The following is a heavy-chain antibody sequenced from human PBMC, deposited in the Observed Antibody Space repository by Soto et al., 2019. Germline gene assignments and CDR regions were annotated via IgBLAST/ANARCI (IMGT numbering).Heavy chain of an antibody. CDR3: AKSGDSARWGIDF. CDR2: INKGGDI. J-gene: IGHJ4*02. V-gene: IGHV3-21*04. CDR1: GFLFDAFA. D-gene: IGHD5-12*01. Sequence: GGSLRLCCVGSGFLFDAFAMNWVRQAPGKWLEWVSYINKGGDIYYSHSVKGRFTISRDNAKNSSFLQMSSLTDEDTAVYYCAKSGDSARWGIDFWAQGTLVTVSS.